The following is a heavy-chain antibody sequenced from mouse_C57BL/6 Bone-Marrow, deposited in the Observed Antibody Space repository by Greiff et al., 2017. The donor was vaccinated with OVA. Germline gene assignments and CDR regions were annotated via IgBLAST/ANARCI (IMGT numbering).Heavy chain of an antibody. CDR2: IWRGGST. Sequence: QVQLKESGPGLVQPSQSLSITCTVSGFSLTSYGVHWVRQSPGKGLEWLGVIWRGGSTDYNAAFMSRLSITKDNSKSQVFFKMNSLQADDTAIYYCAINYYGPYYYAMDYWGQGTSVTVSS. V-gene: IGHV2-5*01. D-gene: IGHD1-2*01. J-gene: IGHJ4*01. CDR3: AINYYGPYYYAMDY. CDR1: GFSLTSYG.